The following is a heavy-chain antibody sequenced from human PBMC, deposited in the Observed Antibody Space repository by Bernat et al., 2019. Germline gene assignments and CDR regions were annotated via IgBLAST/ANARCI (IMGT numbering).Heavy chain of an antibody. CDR2: IRSKAYGGTA. J-gene: IGHJ4*02. CDR3: TRDLRGDDFNY. CDR1: GFTFGDYA. Sequence: EVQLVESGGGLVQPGRSLRLSCTASGFTFGDYAMNWVRQAPGKGLEWVGLIRSKAYGGTAEYAASVKGRFTISRDDSKSIAYLQMNRLKTEDTAVYYCTRDLRGDDFNYWGQGMLVTVSS. D-gene: IGHD5-12*01. V-gene: IGHV3-49*04.